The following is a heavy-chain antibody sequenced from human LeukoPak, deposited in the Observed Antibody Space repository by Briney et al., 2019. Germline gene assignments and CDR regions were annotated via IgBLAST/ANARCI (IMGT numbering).Heavy chain of an antibody. CDR3: ARGPTGFDP. CDR1: GGSISTYY. CDR2: INHSGST. V-gene: IGHV4-34*01. Sequence: SETLSLTCTVSGGSISTYYWSWIRQPPGKGLEWIGEINHSGSTNYNPSLKSRVTISVDTSKNQFSLKLSSVTAADTAVYYCARGPTGFDPWGQGTLVTVSS. J-gene: IGHJ5*02.